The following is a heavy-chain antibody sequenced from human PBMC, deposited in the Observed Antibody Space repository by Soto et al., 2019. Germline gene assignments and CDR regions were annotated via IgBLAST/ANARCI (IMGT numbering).Heavy chain of an antibody. CDR1: GYSFPSYW. D-gene: IGHD3-3*01. CDR2: IDPSDSYT. CDR3: ARDVPSAEIWSGYSYGMDV. J-gene: IGHJ6*02. Sequence: ESLKISCKGSGYSFPSYWIGWVRQMPGKGLAWMGRIDPSDSYTNYSPSFQGHVTISADKSISTAYLQWSSLKASDTAMYHCARDVPSAEIWSGYSYGMDVWGQGTTVTVSS. V-gene: IGHV5-10-1*01.